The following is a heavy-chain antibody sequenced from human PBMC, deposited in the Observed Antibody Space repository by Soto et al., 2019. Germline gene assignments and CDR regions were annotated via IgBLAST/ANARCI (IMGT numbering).Heavy chain of an antibody. J-gene: IGHJ6*02. D-gene: IGHD6-19*01. V-gene: IGHV3-23*01. Sequence: LRLSCAASVFTFSSYAMSWVRQAPGKGLEWVSAISGSGGSTYYADSVKGRFTISRDNSKNTLYLQMNSLRAEDTAVYYCAKDSIAVAAYYYYGMDVWGQGTTVTVSS. CDR3: AKDSIAVAAYYYYGMDV. CDR2: ISGSGGST. CDR1: VFTFSSYA.